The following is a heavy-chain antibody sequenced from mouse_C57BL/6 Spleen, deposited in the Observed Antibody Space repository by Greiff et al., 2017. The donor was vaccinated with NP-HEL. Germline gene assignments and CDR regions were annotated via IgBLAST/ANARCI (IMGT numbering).Heavy chain of an antibody. J-gene: IGHJ3*01. D-gene: IGHD2-4*01. CDR2: ISSGGSYT. CDR3: ARHEYDRGAWFAY. CDR1: GFTFSSYG. V-gene: IGHV5-6*01. Sequence: EVMLVESGGDLVKPGGSLKLSCAASGFTFSSYGMSWVRQTPDKRLEWVATISSGGSYTYYPDSVKGRFTISRDNAKNTLYLQMSSLKSEDTAMYYCARHEYDRGAWFAYWGQGTLVTVSA.